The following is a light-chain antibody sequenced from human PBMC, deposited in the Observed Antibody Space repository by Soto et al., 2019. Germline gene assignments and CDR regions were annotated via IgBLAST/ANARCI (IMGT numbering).Light chain of an antibody. CDR3: SSYGGNKNYVL. J-gene: IGLJ3*02. V-gene: IGLV2-8*01. Sequence: QSALTQPPSASGSLGQSVTISCTGTRSDVGAYNYVSWYQQHPGKAPKLVIFEVTQRPSGVPDRFSGSKSGNTASLTVSGLQAEDEADYYCSSYGGNKNYVLFGGGTKLTVL. CDR2: EVT. CDR1: RSDVGAYNY.